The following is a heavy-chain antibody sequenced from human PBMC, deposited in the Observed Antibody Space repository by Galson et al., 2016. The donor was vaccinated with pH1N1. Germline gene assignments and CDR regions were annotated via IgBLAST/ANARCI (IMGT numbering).Heavy chain of an antibody. Sequence: CAISGDSVSSNSATWNWIRQSPSRGLEWLGRTYYRSKWYNDYAESVKSRMIISPDTSKNQLSLQLNSVTPADTAVYYCARGVIDYDFWSGYQDHAAFDIWDQGTMVIVSS. V-gene: IGHV6-1*01. D-gene: IGHD3-3*01. CDR2: TYYRSKWYN. J-gene: IGHJ3*02. CDR3: ARGVIDYDFWSGYQDHAAFDI. CDR1: GDSVSSNSAT.